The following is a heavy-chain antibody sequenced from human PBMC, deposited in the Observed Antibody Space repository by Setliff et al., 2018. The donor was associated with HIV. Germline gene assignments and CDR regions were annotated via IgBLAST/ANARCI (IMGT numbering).Heavy chain of an antibody. V-gene: IGHV3-15*01. CDR3: ARGRLLWSGSYYYYYMDV. J-gene: IGHJ6*03. CDR2: ILSKADGGTT. CDR1: GFTFSSAW. D-gene: IGHD3-10*01. Sequence: PGGSLRLSCAASGFTFSSAWMSWVRQDREKGLEWVGRILSKADGGTTDYAAPVKGRFTISRDDSKNTLYLQMNSLKTEDTAVYYCARGRLLWSGSYYYYYMDVWGKGTTVTVCS.